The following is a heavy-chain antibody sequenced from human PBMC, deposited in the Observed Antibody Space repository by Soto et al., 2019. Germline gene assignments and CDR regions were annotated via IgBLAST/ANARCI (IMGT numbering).Heavy chain of an antibody. CDR1: GYTFTSYD. V-gene: IGHV1-8*01. Sequence: QVQLVQSGAEVKKPGASVKVSCKASGYTFTSYDINWVRQATGQGLEWMGWMNPNSGNTGYAQKFQGRVTMTRNTSIRPAYMERSSLRSEDTAVYYCARSLRRGVRGVIIWGYWGQGTLVTVSS. CDR3: ARSLRRGVRGVIIWGY. J-gene: IGHJ4*02. D-gene: IGHD3-10*01. CDR2: MNPNSGNT.